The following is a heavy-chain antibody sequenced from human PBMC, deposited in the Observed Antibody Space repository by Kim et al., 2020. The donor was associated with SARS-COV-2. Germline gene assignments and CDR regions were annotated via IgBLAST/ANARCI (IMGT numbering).Heavy chain of an antibody. Sequence: GSVKRRFTISREKAKNSLYLQMNSLRAGDTAVYYCARGLSNYYDTGDFDYWGQGTLVTVSS. V-gene: IGHV3-13*01. J-gene: IGHJ4*02. CDR3: ARGLSNYYDTGDFDY. D-gene: IGHD3-22*01.